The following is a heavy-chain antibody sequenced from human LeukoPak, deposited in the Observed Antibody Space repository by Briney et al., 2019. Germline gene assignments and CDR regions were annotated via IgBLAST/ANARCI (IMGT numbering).Heavy chain of an antibody. Sequence: SVKVSCKASGGTFSSYAISWVRQAPGHRLERMGGIIPIFGTANYAQKFQGRVTITADESTSTAYMELSSLRSEDTAVYYCARGERRYSYGPTDYWGQGTLVTVSS. CDR1: GGTFSSYA. J-gene: IGHJ4*02. D-gene: IGHD5-18*01. V-gene: IGHV1-69*13. CDR3: ARGERRYSYGPTDY. CDR2: IIPIFGTA.